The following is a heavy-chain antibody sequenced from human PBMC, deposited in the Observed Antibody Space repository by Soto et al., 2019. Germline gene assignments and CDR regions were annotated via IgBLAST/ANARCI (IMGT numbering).Heavy chain of an antibody. CDR1: ADSTTNKSHF. D-gene: IGHD3-9*01. V-gene: IGHV4-39*01. CDR2: IYYSGTT. Sequence: PETLSVTRISSADSTTNKSHFGSWIRQPPGKGLEWIGSIYYSGTTYHNPSLKSRVTISVDRSNNQFSLKLTSVTAADTAVYYCARHFSVDHFDYWGQGALVTVS. CDR3: ARHFSVDHFDY. J-gene: IGHJ4*02.